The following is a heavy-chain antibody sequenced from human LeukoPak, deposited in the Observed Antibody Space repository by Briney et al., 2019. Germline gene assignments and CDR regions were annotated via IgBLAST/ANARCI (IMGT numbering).Heavy chain of an antibody. CDR2: MNPNSGNT. Sequence: ASVKVSCKASGYTFTSYYMHWVRQATGQGLEWMGWMNPNSGNTGYAQKFQGRVTMTRNTSISTAYMELSSLRSEDTAVYYCARSELELLNWFDPWGQGTLVTVSS. CDR1: GYTFTSYY. V-gene: IGHV1-8*02. D-gene: IGHD1-7*01. CDR3: ARSELELLNWFDP. J-gene: IGHJ5*02.